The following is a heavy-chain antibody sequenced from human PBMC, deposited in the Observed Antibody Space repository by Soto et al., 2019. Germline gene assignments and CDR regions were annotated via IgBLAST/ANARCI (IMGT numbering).Heavy chain of an antibody. Sequence: GGSLRLSCAASGFTFSSYAMSWVRQAPGKGLEWVSAISGSGGSTYYADSVKGRFTISRDNSKNTLYLQMNSLRAEDTAVYYCATLYDFWSGRYYYYMDVWGKGTSVTVSS. CDR3: ATLYDFWSGRYYYYMDV. J-gene: IGHJ6*03. CDR2: ISGSGGST. V-gene: IGHV3-23*01. CDR1: GFTFSSYA. D-gene: IGHD3-3*01.